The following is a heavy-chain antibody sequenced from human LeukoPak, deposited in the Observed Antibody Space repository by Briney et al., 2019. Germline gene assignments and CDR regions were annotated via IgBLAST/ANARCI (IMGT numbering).Heavy chain of an antibody. V-gene: IGHV1-46*01. D-gene: IGHD6-13*01. J-gene: IGHJ4*02. CDR3: ARSEQQLAFDY. Sequence: ASVKVSCKASGYTFTSYGISWVRQAPGQGLEWMGIINPSGGSTSYAQKFQGRVTMTRDTSTSTVYMELSSLRSEDTAVYYCARSEQQLAFDYWGQGTLVTVSS. CDR1: GYTFTSYG. CDR2: INPSGGST.